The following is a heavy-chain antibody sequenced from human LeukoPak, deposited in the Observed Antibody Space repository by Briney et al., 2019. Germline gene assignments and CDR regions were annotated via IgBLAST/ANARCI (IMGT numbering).Heavy chain of an antibody. V-gene: IGHV4-59*01. CDR1: GGSISSYY. Sequence: SETLSPTCTVSGGSISSYYWSWIRQPPGKGLEWIGYIYYSGSTNYNPSLKSRVTISVDTSKNQFSLKLSSVTAADTAVYYCARSSPQTLLRYFDWPSYYYYYGMDVWGQGTTVTVSS. D-gene: IGHD3-9*01. CDR2: IYYSGST. J-gene: IGHJ6*02. CDR3: ARSSPQTLLRYFDWPSYYYYYGMDV.